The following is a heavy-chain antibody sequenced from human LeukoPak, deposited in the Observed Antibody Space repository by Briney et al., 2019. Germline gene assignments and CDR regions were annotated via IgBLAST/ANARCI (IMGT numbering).Heavy chain of an antibody. V-gene: IGHV3-23*01. D-gene: IGHD2-2*01. CDR2: ISGSGGST. J-gene: IGHJ2*01. CDR1: GFTFSSYA. Sequence: PGGSLRLSCAASGFTFSSYAMSWVRQAPGKGLEWVSAISGSGGSTYYADSVKGRFTISRDNSKNTLYLQMNSLRAEDTAVYYCAKGARYCSSTSCPWYFDLWGRGTLVTASS. CDR3: AKGARYCSSTSCPWYFDL.